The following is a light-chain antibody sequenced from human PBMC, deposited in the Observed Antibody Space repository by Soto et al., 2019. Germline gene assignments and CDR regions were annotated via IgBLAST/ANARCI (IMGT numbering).Light chain of an antibody. CDR3: QQYGSSWWA. Sequence: EVELTQSPATLSLSPGQRATLSCRASHSVDTSNVAWYQQRPGQAPRVLSYGASNRAAGIPDRFSGSGSGTDFTLTISSLEPEDSAVYHCQQYGSSWWAFGHGTKVEI. J-gene: IGKJ1*01. CDR1: HSVDTSN. V-gene: IGKV3-20*01. CDR2: GAS.